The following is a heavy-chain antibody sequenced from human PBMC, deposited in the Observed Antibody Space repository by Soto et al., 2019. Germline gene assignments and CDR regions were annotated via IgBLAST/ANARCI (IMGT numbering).Heavy chain of an antibody. V-gene: IGHV3-48*03. J-gene: IGHJ6*02. Sequence: EVQLVESGGGLVQPGGSLRLSCTASGFTFSHYEMNWFRQAPGKGLEWLSSISINGRTIYYADSVKGRITISRDVAKNSQCLQMNSLRAEDKAVYYGARDGCYDGDLEYYYGLDVWGQGTTVTVSS. CDR3: ARDGCYDGDLEYYYGLDV. CDR2: ISINGRTI. D-gene: IGHD4-17*01. CDR1: GFTFSHYE.